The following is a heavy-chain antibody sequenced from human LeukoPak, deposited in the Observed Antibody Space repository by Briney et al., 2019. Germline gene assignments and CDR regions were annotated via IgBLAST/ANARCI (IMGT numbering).Heavy chain of an antibody. CDR3: ARNRKGSGGTYFTFDY. V-gene: IGHV6-1*01. CDR1: GDSVSSNSAA. Sequence: SQTLSLTCAISGDSVSSNSAAWNWIRQSPSRGLEWLGRTYYKSKWYNDYAVSLKSRITINPDTSKNQFSLHLNSVTPEDTAVYYCARNRKGSGGTYFTFDYWGQGTLVTVSS. J-gene: IGHJ4*02. D-gene: IGHD1-26*01. CDR2: TYYKSKWYN.